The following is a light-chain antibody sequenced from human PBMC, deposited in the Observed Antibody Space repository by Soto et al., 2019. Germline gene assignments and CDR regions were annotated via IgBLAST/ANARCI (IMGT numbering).Light chain of an antibody. Sequence: SELPQPAYVSGSPGQSITITCHGPIRDVGGYNYVSWYQQHPGKAPKLMIYEVSNRPSGVSNRFSGSKSGNTASLTISGLQAEDEADYYCSSYTSRSTLDDVFGSGTEVNVL. CDR3: SSYTSRSTLDDV. CDR1: IRDVGGYNY. V-gene: IGLV2-14*01. CDR2: EVS. J-gene: IGLJ1*01.